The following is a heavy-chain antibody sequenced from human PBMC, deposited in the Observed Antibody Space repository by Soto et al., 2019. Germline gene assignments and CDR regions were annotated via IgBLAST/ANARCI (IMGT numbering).Heavy chain of an antibody. CDR2: IIPIFGAT. Sequence: ASVKVSCKASGGTFSTYAISWVRQAPGQGLEWMGGIIPIFGATNYAQKFQGRVTITADESTSTAYVELSSLRSEDTAVYYCARGHGNGYDAGHIDYWGQGTLVTVSS. D-gene: IGHD3-3*01. CDR1: GGTFSTYA. J-gene: IGHJ4*02. V-gene: IGHV1-69*13. CDR3: ARGHGNGYDAGHIDY.